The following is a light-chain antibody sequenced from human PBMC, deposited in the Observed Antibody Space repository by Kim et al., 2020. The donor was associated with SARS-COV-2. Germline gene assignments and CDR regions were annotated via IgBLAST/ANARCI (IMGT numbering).Light chain of an antibody. CDR1: SSNIGAGYD. Sequence: RVTIAGTGSSSNIGAGYDVHWYQQLPGIAPKLLIYGNSNRPSGVPDRFSGSKSGTSASLAITGLQAEDEADYYCQSYDSSLSAVVFGGGTQLTVL. CDR3: QSYDSSLSAVV. V-gene: IGLV1-40*01. J-gene: IGLJ2*01. CDR2: GNS.